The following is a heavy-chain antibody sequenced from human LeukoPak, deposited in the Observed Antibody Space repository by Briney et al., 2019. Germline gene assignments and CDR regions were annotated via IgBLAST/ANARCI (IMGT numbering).Heavy chain of an antibody. CDR1: GGSVTSGNYY. V-gene: IGHV4-61*02. J-gene: IGHJ4*02. Sequence: SETLSLTCTVSGGSVTSGNYYWNWIRQPAGKGLEWIGRIYTNGGDSYNPSLKSRVTISIDASKNQFSLKLSSVTAADTAVYYCAREPPGYWGQGILVTVSS. CDR3: AREPPGY. CDR2: IYTNGGD.